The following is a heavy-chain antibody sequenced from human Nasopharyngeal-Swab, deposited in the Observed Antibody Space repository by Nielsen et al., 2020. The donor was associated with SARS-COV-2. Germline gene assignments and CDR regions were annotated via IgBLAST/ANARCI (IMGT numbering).Heavy chain of an antibody. CDR2: INAGNGNT. CDR3: ATPMTTVTSFDY. Sequence: ASVKVSCKASGYTFTSYAMHLVRPAPGQRLEWMGWINAGNGNTKYSQKFQGRVTITRDTSASTAYMELSSLRSEDMAVYYCATPMTTVTSFDYWGQGTLVTVSS. CDR1: GYTFTSYA. V-gene: IGHV1-3*01. J-gene: IGHJ4*02. D-gene: IGHD4-17*01.